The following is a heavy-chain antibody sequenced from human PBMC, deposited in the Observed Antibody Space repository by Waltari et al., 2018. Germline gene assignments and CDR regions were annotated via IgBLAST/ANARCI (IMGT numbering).Heavy chain of an antibody. CDR3: ASFCLEWELLGGRRYDACDI. J-gene: IGHJ3*02. V-gene: IGHV4-38-2*01. D-gene: IGHD1-26*01. CDR2: IYHSGST. CDR1: GYSISSGYY. Sequence: QVQLQESGPGLVKPSETLSLTCAVSGYSISSGYYWGWIRQPPGKGLEGIGSIYHSGSTADNPSRNGRVTISVDTSKNQFSLKLSSVTSADTAVYYCASFCLEWELLGGRRYDACDIWGQGTMVTVSS.